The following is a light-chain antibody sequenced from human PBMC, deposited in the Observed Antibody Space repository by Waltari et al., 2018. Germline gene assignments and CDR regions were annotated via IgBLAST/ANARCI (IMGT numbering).Light chain of an antibody. J-gene: IGLJ2*01. CDR2: DVS. CDR3: SSQSSDNVVL. V-gene: IGLV2-14*03. Sequence: QSALTQPASVSGSAGQSITISCTGTSSDVGGYNSVSWYQDHPGQAPKVIIYDVSDRPSGISERFSGSKSGNTASLTISGLQAEDEADYYCSSQSSDNVVLFGGGTKLTVL. CDR1: SSDVGGYNS.